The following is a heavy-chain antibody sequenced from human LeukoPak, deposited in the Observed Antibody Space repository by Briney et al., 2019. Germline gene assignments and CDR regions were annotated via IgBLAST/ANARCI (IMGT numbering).Heavy chain of an antibody. CDR2: IVYSGTT. D-gene: IGHD4-17*01. Sequence: SETLSLTCTVSGGSISGSSYYWGWVRQPPGTGLEWIGSIVYSGTTHYDPSLKSRVTISVDTSKSQFSLRLSSVTAADTAIYYCARDFGDHRIDYWGQGTLVTVSS. V-gene: IGHV4-39*01. CDR1: GGSISGSSYY. J-gene: IGHJ4*02. CDR3: ARDFGDHRIDY.